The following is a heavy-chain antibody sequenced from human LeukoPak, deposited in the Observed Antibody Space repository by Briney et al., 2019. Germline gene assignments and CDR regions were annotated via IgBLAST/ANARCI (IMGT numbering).Heavy chain of an antibody. CDR1: GYSFTSYW. J-gene: IGHJ4*02. CDR2: IYPGDSDT. Sequence: PGESLKVSCKGSGYSFTSYWIGWVRQMPGKGLEWMGIIYPGDSDTRYSPSFQGQVTISADKSISTAYLQWSSLKASDTAMYYCARLPTYYDILTGYYGPVHYDYWGQGTLVTVSS. CDR3: ARLPTYYDILTGYYGPVHYDY. D-gene: IGHD3-9*01. V-gene: IGHV5-51*01.